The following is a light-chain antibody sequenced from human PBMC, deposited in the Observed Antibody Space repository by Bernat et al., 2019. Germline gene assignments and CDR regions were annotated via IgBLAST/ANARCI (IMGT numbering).Light chain of an antibody. J-gene: IGLJ1*01. V-gene: IGLV2-14*03. CDR2: DVS. Sequence: QSALTQPASVSGSPGQSITISCTGTSSDVGAYNYVSWYQQYPGKAPKLMISDVSNRPSGVSNRCSGPQSGNTASLTISGLQAEEDADYYCNAWTTSHVYVFCTGTKVTVL. CDR3: NAWTTSHVYV. CDR1: SSDVGAYNY.